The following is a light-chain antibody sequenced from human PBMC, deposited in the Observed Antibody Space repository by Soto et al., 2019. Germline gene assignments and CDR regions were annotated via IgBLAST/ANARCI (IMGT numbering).Light chain of an antibody. Sequence: QSVLTQPPSASGTPGQRVTISCSGSSSNVGSNTVNWYQQLPGTAPKLLIYSNNQRPSGVPDRFSGSKSGTSASLAISGLQSEDEADYYCAVWDDSLNGPVFGGGTKVTVL. CDR2: SNN. CDR3: AVWDDSLNGPV. V-gene: IGLV1-44*01. J-gene: IGLJ3*02. CDR1: SSNVGSNT.